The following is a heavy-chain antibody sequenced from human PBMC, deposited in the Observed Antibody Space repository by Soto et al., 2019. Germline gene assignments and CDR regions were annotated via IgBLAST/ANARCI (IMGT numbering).Heavy chain of an antibody. CDR2: ISTYSGNT. Sequence: GAEVKKPGASVKVSCRASGYTFTTNGISWVRQAPGQGLEWMGWISTYSGNTNYAQNLQGIVTMTTDTSTSTAYMELRILRSDDTALYYCARDKSHGFDIWGQGTMVTVSS. J-gene: IGHJ3*02. CDR3: ARDKSHGFDI. CDR1: GYTFTTNG. V-gene: IGHV1-18*01.